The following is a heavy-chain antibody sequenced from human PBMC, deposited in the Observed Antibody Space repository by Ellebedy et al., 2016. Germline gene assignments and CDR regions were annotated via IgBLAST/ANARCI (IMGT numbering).Heavy chain of an antibody. V-gene: IGHV3-30-3*01. CDR2: ISYDGSNK. D-gene: IGHD3-10*01. CDR1: GFTFSSYA. CDR3: ARDWGFGELLYLDY. J-gene: IGHJ4*02. Sequence: GESLKISXAASGFTFSSYAMHWVRQAPGKGLEWVAVISYDGSNKYYADSVKGRFTISRDNSKNTLYLQMNSLRAEDTAVYYCARDWGFGELLYLDYWGQGTLVTVSS.